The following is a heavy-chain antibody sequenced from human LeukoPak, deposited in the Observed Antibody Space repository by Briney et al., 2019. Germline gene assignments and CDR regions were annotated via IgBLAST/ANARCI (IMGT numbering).Heavy chain of an antibody. Sequence: KPSETLSLTXAVYGGSFSGYYWSWICQPPGKGLEWIGEINHSGSTNYNPSLKSRVTISVDTSKNQFSLKLSSVTAADTAVYYCATARRYYGSGLPSDYWGQGTLVTVSS. CDR2: INHSGST. CDR1: GGSFSGYY. J-gene: IGHJ4*02. V-gene: IGHV4-34*01. CDR3: ATARRYYGSGLPSDY. D-gene: IGHD3-10*01.